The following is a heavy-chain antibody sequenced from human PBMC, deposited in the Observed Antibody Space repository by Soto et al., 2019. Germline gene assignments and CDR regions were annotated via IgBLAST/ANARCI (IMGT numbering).Heavy chain of an antibody. CDR3: VREGGDLCGSGVFDY. CDR2: ISRGGSSI. CDR1: GFTFSFYT. V-gene: IGHV3-48*01. J-gene: IGHJ4*02. D-gene: IGHD3-16*01. Sequence: EPQLVESGGGLVQPGGSLRLSCAASGFTFSFYTMNWVRQTPGKGLEWLAYISRGGSSIYYADSVKGRFTVSRDNANNSLSLQLNSLRREDTAVYYCVREGGDLCGSGVFDYWGQGTLVTVSS.